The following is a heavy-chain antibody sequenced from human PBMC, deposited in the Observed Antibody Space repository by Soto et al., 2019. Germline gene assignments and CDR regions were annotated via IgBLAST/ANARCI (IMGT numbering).Heavy chain of an antibody. Sequence: GGSLRLSCAASGFTFSNAWMNWVRQAPGKGLEWVGRIKSKTDGGTTDYAAPVKGRFTISRDDSKNTLYLQMNSLKTEDTAVYYCTTDFFDRYNWVDYYYGMDVWGQGTTVTVSS. CDR2: IKSKTDGGTT. CDR3: TTDFFDRYNWVDYYYGMDV. D-gene: IGHD1-1*01. CDR1: GFTFSNAW. V-gene: IGHV3-15*07. J-gene: IGHJ6*02.